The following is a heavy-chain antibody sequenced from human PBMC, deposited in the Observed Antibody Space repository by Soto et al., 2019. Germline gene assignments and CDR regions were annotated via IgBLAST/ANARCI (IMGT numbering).Heavy chain of an antibody. V-gene: IGHV3-66*01. Sequence: EVQLVESGGGLVQPGGSLRLSCAASGFTVSSNYMSWVRQAPGKGLEWVAVIYSGGSTYYAESVKGRFTISRDNSKNPLYLQMNSLRAEDTAVYYCAGDKSNDYWGQGTLVTASS. J-gene: IGHJ4*02. CDR1: GFTVSSNY. CDR3: AGDKSNDY. CDR2: IYSGGST.